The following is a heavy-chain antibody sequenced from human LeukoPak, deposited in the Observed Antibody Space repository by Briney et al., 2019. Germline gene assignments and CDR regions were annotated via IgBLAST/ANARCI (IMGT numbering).Heavy chain of an antibody. CDR2: ISSSSSYI. J-gene: IGHJ6*03. CDR3: ARVREVTTVYYYYYMDV. Sequence: PGGSLRLSCAASGFTFSSYSMNWVRQAPGKGLEWVSSISSSSSYIYYADSVKGRFTISRDNAKNSLYLQMNSLRAEDTAVYYCARVREVTTVYYYYYMDVWGKGTTVTISS. V-gene: IGHV3-21*01. CDR1: GFTFSSYS. D-gene: IGHD4-17*01.